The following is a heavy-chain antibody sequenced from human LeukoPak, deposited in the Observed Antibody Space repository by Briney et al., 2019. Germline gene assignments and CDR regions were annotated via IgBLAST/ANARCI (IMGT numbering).Heavy chain of an antibody. CDR1: GGSISSSSSY. J-gene: IGHJ4*02. CDR3: ARGRIPARPYYDY. CDR2: IYYSGTTTT. Sequence: SETLSLTCTVSGGSISSSSSYWGWIRQPPGKGLEWIGSIYYSGTTTTYYNASLKSRVTISVDTSKNQFSLKLSSVTAADTAVYYCARGRIPARPYYDYWGQGTLVTVSS. V-gene: IGHV4-39*01. D-gene: IGHD6-6*01.